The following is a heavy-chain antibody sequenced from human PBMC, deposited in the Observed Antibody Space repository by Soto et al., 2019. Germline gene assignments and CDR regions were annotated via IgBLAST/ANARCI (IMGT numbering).Heavy chain of an antibody. CDR3: ARDPLPWFGELLYHFDY. V-gene: IGHV3-48*02. CDR1: GFTFSSYS. D-gene: IGHD3-10*01. CDR2: ISSSSSTI. Sequence: GGSLRLSCAASGFTFSSYSMNWVRQAPGKGLEWVSYISSSSSTIYYADSVKGRFTISRDNAKNSLYLQMNSLRDEDTAVYYCARDPLPWFGELLYHFDYWGQGTLVTVSS. J-gene: IGHJ4*02.